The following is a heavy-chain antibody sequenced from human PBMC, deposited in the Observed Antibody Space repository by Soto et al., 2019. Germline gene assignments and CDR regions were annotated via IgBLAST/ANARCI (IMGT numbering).Heavy chain of an antibody. CDR2: ISYDGSNK. CDR1: GFTFSSYG. CDR3: AKGPYHPTKQWFGELQQTYFDY. D-gene: IGHD3-10*01. J-gene: IGHJ4*02. Sequence: GSLRLSCAASGFTFSSYGMHWVRQAPGKGLEWVAVISYDGSNKYYADSVKGRFTISRDNSKNTLYLQMNSLRAEDTAVYYCAKGPYHPTKQWFGELQQTYFDYWGQGTLVTVSS. V-gene: IGHV3-30*18.